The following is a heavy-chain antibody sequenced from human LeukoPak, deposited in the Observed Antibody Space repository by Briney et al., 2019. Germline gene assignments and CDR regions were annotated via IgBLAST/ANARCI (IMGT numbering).Heavy chain of an antibody. CDR3: ARHDDYPGFGRGFDP. J-gene: IGHJ5*02. CDR1: GGSIRNYY. CDR2: IFYTRAT. Sequence: PSETLSLTCSVAGGSIRNYYWGWIRQPPQKGLEWIGYIFYTRATIYSPSLESRVFISVDTSKNQLSLKLTSVTAADTAIYYCARHDDYPGFGRGFDPWGQGTLVIVSS. D-gene: IGHD1-1*01. V-gene: IGHV4-59*08.